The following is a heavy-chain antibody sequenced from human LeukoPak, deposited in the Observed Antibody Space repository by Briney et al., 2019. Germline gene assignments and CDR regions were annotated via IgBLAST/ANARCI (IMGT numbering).Heavy chain of an antibody. J-gene: IGHJ3*02. CDR2: INPNSGGT. CDR1: GYTFTAYY. CDR3: ARDLSGISGATDAFDM. D-gene: IGHD1-14*01. Sequence: ASVKVSCKTSGYTFTAYYIHWVRQAPGRGLEWMGRINPNSGGTDSAQKFQGGVTMTRDTSMNTAYMELSRLRSDDTAVYYCARDLSGISGATDAFDMWGQGTMVTVSS. V-gene: IGHV1-2*06.